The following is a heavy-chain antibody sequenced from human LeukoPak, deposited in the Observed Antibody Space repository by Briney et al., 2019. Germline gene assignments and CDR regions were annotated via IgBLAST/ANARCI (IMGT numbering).Heavy chain of an antibody. D-gene: IGHD6-6*01. CDR3: ARGKGSSSPYSFDY. J-gene: IGHJ4*02. V-gene: IGHV3-66*01. CDR2: IYSGDNS. Sequence: PGGSLRLSCAASGFTVSSNYMSWVRQAPGKGLEWVSIIYSGDNSYYADSVKGRFTISRDNSKNTLYLQMNSLRAEDTAVYYCARGKGSSSPYSFDYWGQGTLVTVSS. CDR1: GFTVSSNY.